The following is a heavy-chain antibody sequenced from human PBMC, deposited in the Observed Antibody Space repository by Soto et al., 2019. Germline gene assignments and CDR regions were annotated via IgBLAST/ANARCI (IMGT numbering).Heavy chain of an antibody. CDR1: GFTFSSYS. CDR3: ARDRYLFDY. V-gene: IGHV3-21*05. J-gene: IGHJ4*02. CDR2: IRNSRSDI. D-gene: IGHD1-20*01. Sequence: GGSMRLSCAASGFTFSSYSMNWVRQAPGKGLEWVANIRNSRSDIYYVDSVKGRFTISRDNAKNSLYLQMNSLRAEDTAVYYCARDRYLFDYWGQGTLVTVSS.